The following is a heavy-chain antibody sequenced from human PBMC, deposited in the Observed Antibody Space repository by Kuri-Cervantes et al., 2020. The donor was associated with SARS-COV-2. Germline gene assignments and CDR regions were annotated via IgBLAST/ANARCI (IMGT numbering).Heavy chain of an antibody. V-gene: IGHV3-64*01. Sequence: GGSLRLSCAASGFTFSSYAMHWVRQAPGKGLEYVSAISSNGGSTYYANSVKSRFTISRDNSKNTLYLQMGSLRAEDMAVYYCARDRYYYMDVWGKGTTVTVSS. CDR1: GFTFSSYA. CDR3: ARDRYYYMDV. CDR2: ISSNGGST. J-gene: IGHJ6*03.